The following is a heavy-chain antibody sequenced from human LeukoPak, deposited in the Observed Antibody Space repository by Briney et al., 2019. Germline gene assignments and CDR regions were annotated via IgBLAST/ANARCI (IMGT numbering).Heavy chain of an antibody. D-gene: IGHD2-2*01. Sequence: GESLKISCKGSGCIFTNYWMAWVRQMPGKGLEWMGIVYPGDFDTSYSPSFQGQVTISADKSISTAYLQWSSLKASDTAMYFCARGRFCSSSSCSHFDYWGQGTLVTVSS. CDR2: VYPGDFDT. CDR1: GCIFTNYW. CDR3: ARGRFCSSSSCSHFDY. V-gene: IGHV5-51*01. J-gene: IGHJ4*02.